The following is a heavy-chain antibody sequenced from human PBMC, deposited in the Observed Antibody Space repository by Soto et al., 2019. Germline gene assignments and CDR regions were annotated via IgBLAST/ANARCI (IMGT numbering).Heavy chain of an antibody. V-gene: IGHV3-30-3*01. J-gene: IGHJ4*02. D-gene: IGHD3-10*01. Sequence: PGGSLRLSCAASGVTFSSYAMHWVRQAPGKGLEWVAVISYDGSNKYYADPVKGRFTISRDNSKNTLYLQMNSLRAEDTAVYYCARDRDYYGSGSYCLDYWGQGTLVTVSS. CDR1: GVTFSSYA. CDR2: ISYDGSNK. CDR3: ARDRDYYGSGSYCLDY.